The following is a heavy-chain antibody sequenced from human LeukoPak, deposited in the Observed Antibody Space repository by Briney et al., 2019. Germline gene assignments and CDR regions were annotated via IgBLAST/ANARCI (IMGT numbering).Heavy chain of an antibody. CDR2: IYYSGST. V-gene: IGHV4-59*01. D-gene: IGHD4-17*01. Sequence: KPSETLSLTCTVSGSSISSFYWSWIRQPPGKGLEWIGYIYYSGSTKYNPSLKSRATISADTSKNQVSLKLSSVTAADTAVYYCARGSWAPATTTPPPDFDPWGQGALVTVSS. J-gene: IGHJ5*02. CDR3: ARGSWAPATTTPPPDFDP. CDR1: GSSISSFY.